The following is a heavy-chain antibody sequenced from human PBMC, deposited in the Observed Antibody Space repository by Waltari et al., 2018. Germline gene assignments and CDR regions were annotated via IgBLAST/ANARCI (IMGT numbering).Heavy chain of an antibody. CDR2: ISWNSGSI. CDR3: AKDAWELSYYFDY. V-gene: IGHV3-9*01. Sequence: VQLQESGPGLVKPSETLSLTCTVSGGSISRYYWSWIRQPAGKGLEWVSGISWNSGSIGYADSVKGRFTISRDNAKNSLYLQMNSLRAEDTALYYCAKDAWELSYYFDYWGQGTLVTVSS. D-gene: IGHD1-26*01. J-gene: IGHJ4*02. CDR1: GGSISRYY.